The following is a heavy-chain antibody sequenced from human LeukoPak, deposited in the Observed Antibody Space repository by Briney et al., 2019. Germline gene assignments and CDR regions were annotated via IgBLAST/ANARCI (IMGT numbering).Heavy chain of an antibody. J-gene: IGHJ4*02. V-gene: IGHV3-66*02. CDR3: ARGGCTSTSCYSFDY. CDR1: GFTVSNNY. Sequence: GGSLRLSCAPSGFTVSNNYMNWVRQAPGKGLGWDPVIFSGGATYYANSVKGRFTFSRDNSKNTLYLQMNRLTPEDTAVYYCARGGCTSTSCYSFDYWGQGTLVTVSS. CDR2: IFSGGAT. D-gene: IGHD2-2*02.